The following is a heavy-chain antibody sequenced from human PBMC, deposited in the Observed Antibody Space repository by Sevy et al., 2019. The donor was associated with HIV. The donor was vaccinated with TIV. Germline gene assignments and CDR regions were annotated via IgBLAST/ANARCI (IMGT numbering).Heavy chain of an antibody. CDR3: AREGCTKPHDY. Sequence: GGSLRLSCAASGFTFSKYSMSWVRQAPGKGLEWVSTLSFGCGRINYADSVKGRFTISRDDSKNTLYLQMNSLRADDTAVYYCAREGCTKPHDYWGQGILVTVSS. D-gene: IGHD2-8*01. J-gene: IGHJ4*02. CDR2: LSFGCGRI. CDR1: GFTFSKYS. V-gene: IGHV3-23*01.